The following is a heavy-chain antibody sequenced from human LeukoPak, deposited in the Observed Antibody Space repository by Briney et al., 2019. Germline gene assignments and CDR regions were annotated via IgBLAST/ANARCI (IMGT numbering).Heavy chain of an antibody. CDR1: GYSFTSYW. V-gene: IGHV5-51*01. J-gene: IGHJ5*02. D-gene: IGHD3-10*01. CDR3: ARRYYGSGSYYNWFDP. CDR2: IYPGDSDT. Sequence: GESLKISCKGSGYSFTSYWIGWVRQMPGKGLEWMGIIYPGDSDTRYSPYFQGHATISADKSISTAYLQSSSLKASDTAMYYCARRYYGSGSYYNWFDPLGPGNPGHRLL.